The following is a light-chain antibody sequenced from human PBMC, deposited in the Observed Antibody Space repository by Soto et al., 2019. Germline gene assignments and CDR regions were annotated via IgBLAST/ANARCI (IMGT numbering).Light chain of an antibody. J-gene: IGLJ2*01. Sequence: QSALTQPASVSGSPGQSITISCTGTSSDVGSYNLVSWYQQHPGKAPKLMIYEGSKRPSGVSNRFPGSKSGNTASLTISGLQAEDEADYYCCSYAGSSTPHVVFGGGTQLTVL. CDR1: SSDVGSYNL. CDR3: CSYAGSSTPHVV. V-gene: IGLV2-23*01. CDR2: EGS.